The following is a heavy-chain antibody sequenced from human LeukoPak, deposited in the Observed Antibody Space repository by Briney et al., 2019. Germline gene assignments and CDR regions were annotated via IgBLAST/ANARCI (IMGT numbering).Heavy chain of an antibody. CDR3: ARAVDSSGFSPFQH. V-gene: IGHV4-34*01. D-gene: IGHD3-22*01. Sequence: SETLSLTCDVNGGSLSGSYWSWIRQSPEKGLEWIGEINQSGNSNYNPSLKSRLTISVDTSKNQFSLKLKSVTAADTAVYYCARAVDSSGFSPFQHWGQGTLVTVSS. J-gene: IGHJ1*01. CDR2: INQSGNS. CDR1: GGSLSGSY.